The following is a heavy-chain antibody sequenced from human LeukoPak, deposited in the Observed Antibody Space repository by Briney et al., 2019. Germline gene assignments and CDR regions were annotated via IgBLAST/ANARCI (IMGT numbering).Heavy chain of an antibody. Sequence: GGSLRLSCAASGFTFSSYSMNWVRQAPGKGLEWVSSISSSSSYIYYADSVKGRFTISRDNAKNSLYLQMNSLRAEDTAVYYCARDAAAAGILIYGMDVWGQGTTVTVSS. J-gene: IGHJ6*02. D-gene: IGHD6-13*01. V-gene: IGHV3-21*01. CDR2: ISSSSSYI. CDR3: ARDAAAAGILIYGMDV. CDR1: GFTFSSYS.